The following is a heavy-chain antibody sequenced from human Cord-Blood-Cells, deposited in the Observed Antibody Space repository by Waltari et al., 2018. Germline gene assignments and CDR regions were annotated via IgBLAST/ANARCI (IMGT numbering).Heavy chain of an antibody. D-gene: IGHD3-22*01. CDR1: GFTFSSYG. CDR2: ISYDGSNK. CDR3: AKGPYYYDSSGYFKRDIVGFDY. V-gene: IGHV3-30*18. Sequence: QVQLVESGGGVVQPGRSLRLSCAASGFTFSSYGMHWVRQAPGKGLEWVAVISYDGSNKYYADSVKGRFTISRDNSKNTLYLQMNSLRAEDTAVYYCAKGPYYYDSSGYFKRDIVGFDYWGQGTLVTVSS. J-gene: IGHJ4*02.